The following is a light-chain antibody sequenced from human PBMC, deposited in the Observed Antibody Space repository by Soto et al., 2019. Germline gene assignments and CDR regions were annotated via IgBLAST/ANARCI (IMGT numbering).Light chain of an antibody. CDR2: RNH. Sequence: QLVLTQSPSESATPGQRVTISCSGSGSNIGTHAVNWYQQVPGTAPTLLIFRNHQRPSGVPDRFSGSKSGTSASLAISGPQSEDEADYYCAAWDDSLRAVVFCGGTKLTVL. CDR1: GSNIGTHA. CDR3: AAWDDSLRAVV. J-gene: IGLJ2*01. V-gene: IGLV1-44*01.